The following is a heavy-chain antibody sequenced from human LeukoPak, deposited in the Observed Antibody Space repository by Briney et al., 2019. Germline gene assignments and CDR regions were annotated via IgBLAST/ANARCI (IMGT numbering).Heavy chain of an antibody. D-gene: IGHD3-16*01. J-gene: IGHJ4*02. CDR2: ITATSSST. CDR3: AKGGFDYDYVWGSYGWFNY. V-gene: IGHV3-23*01. CDR1: GFTFSSYG. Sequence: PGGSLRLSCAASGFTFSSYGMSWVRQAPGKGLEWVSAITATSSSTHDADSVQGRFTISRDNSKNTLYLQMNSLRAEDTAVYYCAKGGFDYDYVWGSYGWFNYWGQGTLVTVSS.